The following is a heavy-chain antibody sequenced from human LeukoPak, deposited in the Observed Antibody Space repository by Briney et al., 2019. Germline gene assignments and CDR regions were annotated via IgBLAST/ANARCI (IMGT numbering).Heavy chain of an antibody. CDR3: ATAIPYN. CDR2: VDPENGET. Sequence: ATVKLSCKAAGYTFLDYYIQWVQQAPGKGLEWMGRVDPENGETIYAEKFRGRVTITADTSIDTAYLELTNLRFEDTAVYYCATAIPYNWGQGTLVTVSS. CDR1: GYTFLDYY. V-gene: IGHV1-69-2*01. J-gene: IGHJ4*02. D-gene: IGHD2-2*01.